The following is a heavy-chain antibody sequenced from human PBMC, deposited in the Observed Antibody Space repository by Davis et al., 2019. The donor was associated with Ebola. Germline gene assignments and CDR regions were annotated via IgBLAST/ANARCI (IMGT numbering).Heavy chain of an antibody. Sequence: ASVKVSCKASGYTFTNYGINWMRQAPGQGLEWMGWTSVYNGKTDYAPNFQGRVTVTTDTSTSTAYMELTSLTSDDTAVYYCARDSDAKVYLVETDMYNWLDPWGQGTLVTVSS. CDR2: TSVYNGKT. D-gene: IGHD3-16*02. J-gene: IGHJ5*02. CDR1: GYTFTNYG. CDR3: ARDSDAKVYLVETDMYNWLDP. V-gene: IGHV1-18*01.